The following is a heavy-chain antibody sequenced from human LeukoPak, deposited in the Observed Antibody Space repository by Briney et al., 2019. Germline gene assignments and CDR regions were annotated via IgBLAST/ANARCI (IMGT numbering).Heavy chain of an antibody. CDR3: GRDPHYYDSSGLVYYFDY. CDR2: ISSSGSTI. Sequence: GGPLRLSCAASGFTFSSYEMNWVRQAPGKGLEWVSYISSSGSTIYYADSVKGRFTISRDNAKNSLYLQMNSLRAEDTAVYYCGRDPHYYDSSGLVYYFDYWGQGTLVTVSS. J-gene: IGHJ4*02. D-gene: IGHD3-22*01. CDR1: GFTFSSYE. V-gene: IGHV3-48*03.